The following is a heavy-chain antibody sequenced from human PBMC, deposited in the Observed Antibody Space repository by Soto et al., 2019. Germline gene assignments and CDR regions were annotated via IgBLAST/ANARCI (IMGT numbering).Heavy chain of an antibody. CDR1: GGTFSSYA. D-gene: IGHD1-1*01. CDR2: IIPIFGTA. Sequence: QVQLVQSGAEVKKPGSSVKVSCKASGGTFSSYAISWVRQAPGQGLEWMGGIIPIFGTANYAQKFEGRVTITADQSTSTAYRELSGLRSEDTAVYYCARGECWSGLSCTAELDYWFQGTLVTVSS. J-gene: IGHJ4*02. CDR3: ARGECWSGLSCTAELDY. V-gene: IGHV1-69*01.